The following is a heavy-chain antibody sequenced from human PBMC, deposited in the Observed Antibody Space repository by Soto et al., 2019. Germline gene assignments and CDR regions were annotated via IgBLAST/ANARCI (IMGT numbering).Heavy chain of an antibody. J-gene: IGHJ4*02. V-gene: IGHV3-43*01. D-gene: IGHD3-16*01. CDR3: AKDMGGQEPYYFDY. CDR1: GFTFDDYT. CDR2: ISWDGDIT. Sequence: HPGGSLRLSCAASGFTFDDYTMHWVRQAPGKGLEWVSLISWDGDITYYADSVKGRFTISRDNSKNSLYLQMNSLRTEDTALYYCAKDMGGQEPYYFDYWGQGTLVTVSS.